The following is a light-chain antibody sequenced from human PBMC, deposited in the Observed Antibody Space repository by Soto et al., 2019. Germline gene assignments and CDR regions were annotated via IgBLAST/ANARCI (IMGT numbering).Light chain of an antibody. CDR1: QNIRSR. CDR3: QQYHRSSIT. V-gene: IGKV1-5*01. Sequence: DFQMTQSPSTLSAPLGARDTITYRASQNIRSRLAWFQQKPGKAPKLLIYDASSLESGVPQRFSGSGSGTEFTLTISSLHPDDFATYHCQQYHRSSITFGQGTRLEIK. J-gene: IGKJ5*01. CDR2: DAS.